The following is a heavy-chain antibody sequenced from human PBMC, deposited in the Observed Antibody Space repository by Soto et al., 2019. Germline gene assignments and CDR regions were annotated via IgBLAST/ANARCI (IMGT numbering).Heavy chain of an antibody. J-gene: IGHJ4*02. D-gene: IGHD2-2*01. Sequence: SETLSLTCAVSGGSITSNWWSWVRQPPGKGPEWIGEIHHSGSFNYNPSLRSRVTISIDKSKNQLSLKLTSVTAADTAVHYCARLWASAAAIRIGVFDYWGQGTLVTVSS. CDR2: IHHSGSF. CDR3: ARLWASAAAIRIGVFDY. V-gene: IGHV4-4*02. CDR1: GGSITSNW.